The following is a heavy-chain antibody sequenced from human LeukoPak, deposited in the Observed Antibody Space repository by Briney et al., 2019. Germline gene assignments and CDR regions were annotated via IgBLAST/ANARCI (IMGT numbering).Heavy chain of an antibody. D-gene: IGHD6-19*01. CDR3: ARGVAVAGTEYFDY. J-gene: IGHJ4*02. Sequence: GGSLRLSCAASGFTVSSNYMSWVRQAPGKGLEWVSVIYSGGSTYYADSVKGRFTISRDNSKNTLYLQMNSLRAEDTAVYYCARGVAVAGTEYFDYWGQGTLVTVSS. CDR2: IYSGGST. V-gene: IGHV3-53*01. CDR1: GFTVSSNY.